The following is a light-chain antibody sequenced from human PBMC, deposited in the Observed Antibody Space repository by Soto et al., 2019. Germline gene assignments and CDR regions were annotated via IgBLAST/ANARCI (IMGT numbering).Light chain of an antibody. CDR3: SSYTSSSSYV. V-gene: IGLV2-14*01. CDR2: DVS. Sequence: QSALTQPASVSGSPGQSITISCTGTSSDVGGYNYVSWYQQHPGKAPKLMIYDVSNRPSGVSNRCSGSKSGNTASLTISGLQAEDEAGYYCSSYTSSSSYVFGTGTKLTVL. CDR1: SSDVGGYNY. J-gene: IGLJ1*01.